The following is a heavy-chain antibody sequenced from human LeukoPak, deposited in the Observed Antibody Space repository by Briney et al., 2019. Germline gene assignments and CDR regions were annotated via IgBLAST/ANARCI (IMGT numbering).Heavy chain of an antibody. Sequence: GGSLRLSCAASGFTVSSNYMSWVRQAPGKGLEWVSVIYSGGNTYYADSVKDRFTISRDNSTKTLYLQMNSLRAEDTAVYYCARDAVAGNYFDYWGQGTLVTVSS. V-gene: IGHV3-66*01. CDR2: IYSGGNT. CDR3: ARDAVAGNYFDY. J-gene: IGHJ4*02. CDR1: GFTVSSNY. D-gene: IGHD6-19*01.